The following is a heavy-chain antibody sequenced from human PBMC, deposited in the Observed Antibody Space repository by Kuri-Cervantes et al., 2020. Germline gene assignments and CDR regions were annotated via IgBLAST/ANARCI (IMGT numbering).Heavy chain of an antibody. CDR1: GGSIRRTNW. V-gene: IGHV4-4*02. CDR2: IYHIGST. Sequence: THSLTSADSGGSIRRTNWWSRVRQPPGKGLEWIGGIYHIGSTNYNPSLKSRVTSSVDRSKSQFSLEVRTVTAADTAVYYCALRGWGPQVFDYWGQGTLVTVSS. CDR3: ALRGWGPQVFDY. D-gene: IGHD3-16*01. J-gene: IGHJ4*02.